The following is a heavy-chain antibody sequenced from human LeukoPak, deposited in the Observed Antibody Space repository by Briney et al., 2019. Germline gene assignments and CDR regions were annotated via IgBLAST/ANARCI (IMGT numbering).Heavy chain of an antibody. CDR1: GFTFSSYA. CDR3: AKDLIPLGVVEIDY. D-gene: IGHD2-15*01. Sequence: PGGSLRLSCAASGFTFSSYAMSWVRQAPGKGLEWVSAISGSGGSTYYADSVKGRFTISRDNSKNTLCLQMNSLRAEDTAVYYCAKDLIPLGVVEIDYWGQGTLVTVSS. CDR2: ISGSGGST. J-gene: IGHJ4*02. V-gene: IGHV3-23*01.